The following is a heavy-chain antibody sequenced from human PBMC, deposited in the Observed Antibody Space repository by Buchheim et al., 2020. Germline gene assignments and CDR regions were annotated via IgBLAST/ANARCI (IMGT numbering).Heavy chain of an antibody. Sequence: QVQLQESGPGLVKPSETLSLTCTVSGGSISSYYWSWIRQPPGKGLEWIGYIYYSGSTNYNPSLKSRVTISVDTSKNKFSLKLSSVTAADTAVYYCARTGADNLVYAIVDYYYGMDVWGQGTT. D-gene: IGHD2-8*01. CDR3: ARTGADNLVYAIVDYYYGMDV. J-gene: IGHJ6*02. CDR1: GGSISSYY. V-gene: IGHV4-59*01. CDR2: IYYSGST.